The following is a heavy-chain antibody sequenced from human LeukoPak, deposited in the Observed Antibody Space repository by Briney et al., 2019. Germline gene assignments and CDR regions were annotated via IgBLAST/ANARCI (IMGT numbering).Heavy chain of an antibody. CDR2: ISYVGGNK. J-gene: IGHJ4*02. D-gene: IGHD6-13*01. CDR3: AKALYSRSWYGDY. Sequence: SGGSLRLSCAASGFTFSSYGMHWVRQAPGKWLEWVAIISYVGGNKYYADSVQGRFTISRDNSKNTLYLQMNSLRPEDTAVYYCAKALYSRSWYGDYWGQGSLVSDCS. V-gene: IGHV3-30*18. CDR1: GFTFSSYG.